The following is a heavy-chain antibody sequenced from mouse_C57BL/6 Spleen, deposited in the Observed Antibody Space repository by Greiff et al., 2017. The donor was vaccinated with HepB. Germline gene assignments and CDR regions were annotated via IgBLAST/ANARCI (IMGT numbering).Heavy chain of an antibody. V-gene: IGHV5-6*01. Sequence: EVKLMESGGDLVKPGGSLKLSCAASGFTFSSYGMSWVRQTPDKRLEWVATISSGGSYTYYPDSVKGRFTISRDNAKNTLYLQMSSLKSEDTAMYYCARPFITTVVATGFAYWGQGTLVTVSA. CDR3: ARPFITTVVATGFAY. J-gene: IGHJ3*01. CDR2: ISSGGSYT. D-gene: IGHD1-1*01. CDR1: GFTFSSYG.